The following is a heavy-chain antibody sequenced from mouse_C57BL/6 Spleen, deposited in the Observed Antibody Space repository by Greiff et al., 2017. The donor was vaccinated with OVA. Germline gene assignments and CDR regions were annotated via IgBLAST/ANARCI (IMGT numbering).Heavy chain of an antibody. CDR1: GFTFSSYA. J-gene: IGHJ4*01. CDR2: ISDGGSYT. Sequence: EVMLVESGGGLVKPGGSLKLSCAASGFTFSSYAMSWVRQTPEKRLEWVATISDGGSYTYYPDNVKGRFTISRDNAKNNLYLQMSHLKSEDTAMYYCARDSPHYYAMDYWGQGTSVTVSS. CDR3: ARDSPHYYAMDY. V-gene: IGHV5-4*01.